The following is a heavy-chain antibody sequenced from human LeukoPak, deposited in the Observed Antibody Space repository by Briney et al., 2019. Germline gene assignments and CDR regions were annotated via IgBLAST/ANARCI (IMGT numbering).Heavy chain of an antibody. J-gene: IGHJ4*02. D-gene: IGHD3-22*01. V-gene: IGHV3-23*01. CDR2: ISGSGGST. Sequence: GGSLRLSCAASGFTFSSYAMSWVRQAPGKGLEWVSAISGSGGSTYYADSVKGRFTISRDNSKNTLYLQMNSLRAEDTAVYYCAREGLYYYDSSGYPPPSTGDFDYWGQGTLVTVSS. CDR3: AREGLYYYDSSGYPPPSTGDFDY. CDR1: GFTFSSYA.